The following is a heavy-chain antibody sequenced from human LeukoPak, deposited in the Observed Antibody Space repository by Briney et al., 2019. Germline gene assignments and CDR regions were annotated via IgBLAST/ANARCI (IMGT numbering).Heavy chain of an antibody. CDR3: ARDTETDYYDSSGYPQGYYMDV. V-gene: IGHV3-66*01. Sequence: GGSLRLSCAASGFTFSSYSMNWVRQAPGKGLEWVSVIYSGGSTYYADSVKGRFTISRDNSKNTLYLQMNSLRAEDTAVYYCARDTETDYYDSSGYPQGYYMDVWGKGTTVTISS. D-gene: IGHD3-22*01. CDR2: IYSGGST. J-gene: IGHJ6*03. CDR1: GFTFSSYS.